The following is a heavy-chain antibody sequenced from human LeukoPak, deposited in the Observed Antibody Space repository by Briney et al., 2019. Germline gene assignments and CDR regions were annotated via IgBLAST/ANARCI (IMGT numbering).Heavy chain of an antibody. Sequence: GGSLRLSCAASGFTFSSYSMNWVRQAPGKGLEWVSSISSSSSYIYYADSVKGRFTISRDNAKNSLYLQMNSLRAEDTAVYYCAKDAEWLRNYFGFWGQGTLVTVSS. CDR3: AKDAEWLRNYFGF. CDR1: GFTFSSYS. J-gene: IGHJ4*02. D-gene: IGHD5-12*01. CDR2: ISSSSSYI. V-gene: IGHV3-21*01.